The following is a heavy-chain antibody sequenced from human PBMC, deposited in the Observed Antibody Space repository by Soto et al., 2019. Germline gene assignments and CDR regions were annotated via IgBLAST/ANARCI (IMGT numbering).Heavy chain of an antibody. D-gene: IGHD3-16*01. CDR2: VFYIGST. V-gene: IGHV4-59*01. Sequence: QVQLQESGPGLVKPSETLSLTCAVSGASIRSYYWSWIRQPPGKGLEWIGHVFYIGSTRFNPSLTGGVTVSIDASNNRYSLRLNSVTAADTAVYYCARVGGAPLGAFDIWGQGTMVTVSS. CDR1: GASIRSYY. J-gene: IGHJ3*02. CDR3: ARVGGAPLGAFDI.